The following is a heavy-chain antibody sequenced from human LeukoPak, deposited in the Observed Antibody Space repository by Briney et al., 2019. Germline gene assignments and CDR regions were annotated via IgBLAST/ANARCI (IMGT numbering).Heavy chain of an antibody. V-gene: IGHV3-11*01. CDR1: GFTFSDYY. D-gene: IGHD4-17*01. CDR2: ISSSGSII. J-gene: IGHJ4*02. CDR3: AKLDYGDYETYFDY. Sequence: GGSLRLSCAASGFTFSDYYMSWIRQAPGKGLEWVSYISSSGSIIYYADSVKGRFTISRDNSKNTLYLQMNSLRAEDTAVYYCAKLDYGDYETYFDYWGQGTLVTVSS.